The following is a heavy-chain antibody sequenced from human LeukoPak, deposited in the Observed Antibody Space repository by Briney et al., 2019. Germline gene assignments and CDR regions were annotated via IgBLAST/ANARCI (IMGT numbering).Heavy chain of an antibody. CDR1: GGSFSGYY. CDR3: ARRGYYDSSGSGSYWYFDL. Sequence: SETLSLTCAVYGGSFSGYYWSWIRQPPGKGLEWIGEINHSGSTNYNPSLKSRGTISVDTSKNQFSLKLSSVTAADTAVYYCARRGYYDSSGSGSYWYFDLWGRGTLVTVSS. V-gene: IGHV4-34*01. J-gene: IGHJ2*01. CDR2: INHSGST. D-gene: IGHD3-22*01.